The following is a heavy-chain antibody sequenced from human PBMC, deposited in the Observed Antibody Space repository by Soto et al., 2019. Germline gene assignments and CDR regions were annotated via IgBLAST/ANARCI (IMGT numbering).Heavy chain of an antibody. CDR1: GFTLSNFG. CDR3: TKDRGHXXXXXXXXXXXXXXXXY. Sequence: QVQLVESGGGVVQPGRSLILSCAASGFTLSNFGMHWVRQAPGKGLEWVAFISHDGSTKYYIDSVKGRFTISRDNSKSKLDLQMSSLRAEDTAVYYCTKDRGHXXXXXXXXXXXXXXXXYWGQGTLVTVSS. CDR2: ISHDGSTK. V-gene: IGHV3-30*18. J-gene: IGHJ4*02. D-gene: IGHD3-10*01.